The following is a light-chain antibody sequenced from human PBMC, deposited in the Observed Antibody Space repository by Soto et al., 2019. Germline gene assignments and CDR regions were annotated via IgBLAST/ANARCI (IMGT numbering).Light chain of an antibody. CDR2: DVS. CDR1: SSDVGGYNY. CDR3: NSYTSSSTRV. J-gene: IGLJ3*02. Sequence: QSVLTQPASVSGSPGQSITISCTGTSSDVGGYNYVSWYQQHPGKAPKLMIYDVSNRPSGVSNRFSGSKSGNTASLTISGLQAEDEAYYYCNSYTSSSTRVFGGGTKLTVL. V-gene: IGLV2-14*01.